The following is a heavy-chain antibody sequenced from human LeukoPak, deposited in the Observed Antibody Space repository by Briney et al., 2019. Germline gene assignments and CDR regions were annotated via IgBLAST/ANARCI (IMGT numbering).Heavy chain of an antibody. CDR1: GFTFSSYG. Sequence: GGSLRLSCAASGFTFSSYGMHWVRQAPGKGLEWEAVISYDGSNKYYADSVKGRFTISRDNSKNTLYLQMNSLRAEDTAVYYCAKALRGAMTTGGIDYWGQGTLVTVSS. J-gene: IGHJ4*02. V-gene: IGHV3-30*18. CDR2: ISYDGSNK. CDR3: AKALRGAMTTGGIDY. D-gene: IGHD4-11*01.